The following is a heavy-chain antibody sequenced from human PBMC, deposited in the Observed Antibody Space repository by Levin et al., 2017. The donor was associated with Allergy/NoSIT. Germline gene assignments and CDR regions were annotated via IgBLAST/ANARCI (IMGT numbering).Heavy chain of an antibody. CDR2: ISAGSGAT. V-gene: IGHV3-23*01. Sequence: GESLKISCAASGFSFSSYAMNWVRQTPGKGLEWVSGISAGSGATYYAGSVKGRFTISRDNSKNTLYLEITSLRAEDSAVYFCAAGGSFAYWGQGTLVTVSS. D-gene: IGHD3-10*01. J-gene: IGHJ4*02. CDR1: GFSFSSYA. CDR3: AAGGSFAY.